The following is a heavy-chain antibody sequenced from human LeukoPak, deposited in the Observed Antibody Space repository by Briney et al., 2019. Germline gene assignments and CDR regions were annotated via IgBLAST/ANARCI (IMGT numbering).Heavy chain of an antibody. Sequence: SETLSLTCTVSGASISSNYWSWIRQPPGKGLEWIGYIYYSGSTNYNPSLKSRVTISVDTSKNQFSLKLSSVTAADTAVYYCARGRAAADPLDYWGQGTLVTVSS. J-gene: IGHJ4*02. CDR2: IYYSGST. D-gene: IGHD6-13*01. CDR1: GASISSNY. V-gene: IGHV4-59*01. CDR3: ARGRAAADPLDY.